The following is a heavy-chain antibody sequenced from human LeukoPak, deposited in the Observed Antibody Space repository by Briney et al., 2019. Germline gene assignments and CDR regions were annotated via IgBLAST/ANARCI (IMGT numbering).Heavy chain of an antibody. CDR2: ISSVTSAI. D-gene: IGHD2-2*02. Sequence: GGSLRLSCAASGFTFVGYTMNWVRQAPGGGLEWIAYISSVTSAIHYANSMKGRFTMSRDNAKNSVYLQMNSLRTEDTAMYFCVSTPAIRRLNFWGQGTLVTVSS. J-gene: IGHJ4*02. CDR3: VSTPAIRRLNF. V-gene: IGHV3-48*04. CDR1: GFTFVGYT.